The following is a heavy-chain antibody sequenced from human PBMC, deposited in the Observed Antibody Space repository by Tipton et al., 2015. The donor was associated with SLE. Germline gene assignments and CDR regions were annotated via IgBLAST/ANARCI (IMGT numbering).Heavy chain of an antibody. CDR2: ISYDGSNK. V-gene: IGHV3-30-3*01. CDR3: AKGPFRGHRFFDY. J-gene: IGHJ4*02. CDR1: GFTFSSYA. Sequence: SLRLSCAASGFTFSSYAMHWVRQAPGKGLEWVALISYDGSNKYYADSVKGRFTISRDNSKNTLYLQMNSLRAEDTAVYYCAKGPFRGHRFFDYWGQGTLVTVSS. D-gene: IGHD3-10*01.